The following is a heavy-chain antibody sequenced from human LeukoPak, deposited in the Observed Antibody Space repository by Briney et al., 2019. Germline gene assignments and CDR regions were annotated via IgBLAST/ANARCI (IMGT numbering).Heavy chain of an antibody. Sequence: GGSLRLSCAASGFTFSNYAMSWVRQAPGKGLEYVSTISYNGGSANYEDSVKGRFTISRDNSKNTLYLQVGSLREEDMAVYYCARVPRPCGASTSCQGALDVWGQGTMVTVSS. CDR3: ARVPRPCGASTSCQGALDV. J-gene: IGHJ3*01. D-gene: IGHD2-2*01. V-gene: IGHV3-64*02. CDR2: ISYNGGSA. CDR1: GFTFSNYA.